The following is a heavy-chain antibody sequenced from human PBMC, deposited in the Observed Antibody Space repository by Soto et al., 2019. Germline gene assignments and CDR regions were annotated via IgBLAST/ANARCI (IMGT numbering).Heavy chain of an antibody. Sequence: GGSMGLSCAASGFTFSSYWMSWVRQAPGKGLEWVANIKQDGSEKYYVDSVKGRFTISRDNAKNSLYLQMNSLRAEDTAVYYCARGQRIAAALQIWGQGTLVTVSS. CDR1: GFTFSSYW. J-gene: IGHJ4*02. CDR2: IKQDGSEK. CDR3: ARGQRIAAALQI. D-gene: IGHD6-13*01. V-gene: IGHV3-7*01.